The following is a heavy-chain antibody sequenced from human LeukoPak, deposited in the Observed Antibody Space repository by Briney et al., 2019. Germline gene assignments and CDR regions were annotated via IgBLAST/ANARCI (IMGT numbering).Heavy chain of an antibody. Sequence: SETLSLTCTVSGASIRNYYWSWIRQSPGKGLEWIGYIYYSGSTNYNPSLESRVAMSVDTSKNQFSLRLSSVTAADTAIYYCARRCSSSWYVGFCDPWGQGTLLSVS. D-gene: IGHD6-13*01. CDR2: IYYSGST. CDR3: ARRCSSSWYVGFCDP. CDR1: GASIRNYY. V-gene: IGHV4-59*08. J-gene: IGHJ5*02.